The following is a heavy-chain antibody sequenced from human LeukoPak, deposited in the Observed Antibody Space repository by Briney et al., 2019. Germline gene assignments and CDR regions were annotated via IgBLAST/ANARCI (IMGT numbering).Heavy chain of an antibody. CDR1: GGSINSFS. V-gene: IGHV4-59*01. Sequence: PSETLSLTCAVSGGSINSFSWSWVRQPPGKGLEWIGYIYSSGSTNYNPSLKSRVTISVDTSKNQFSLKLTSVTAADTAVYYCAGAAPTEYYFDYWGQGTLVTVSS. CDR3: AGAAPTEYYFDY. J-gene: IGHJ4*02. CDR2: IYSSGST. D-gene: IGHD2-2*01.